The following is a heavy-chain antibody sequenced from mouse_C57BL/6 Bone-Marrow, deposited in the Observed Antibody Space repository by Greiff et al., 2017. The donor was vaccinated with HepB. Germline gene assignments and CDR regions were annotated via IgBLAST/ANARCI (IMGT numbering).Heavy chain of an antibody. CDR1: GYSITSGYY. J-gene: IGHJ3*01. D-gene: IGHD3-2*02. Sequence: EVKLQESGPGLVKPSQSLSLTCSVTGYSITSGYYWNWIRQFPGNKLEWMGYISYDGSNNYNPSLKNRISITRDTSKNQFFLKLNSVTTEDTATYYCARAGQPAQAWFAYWGQGTLVTVSA. CDR3: ARAGQPAQAWFAY. V-gene: IGHV3-6*01. CDR2: ISYDGSN.